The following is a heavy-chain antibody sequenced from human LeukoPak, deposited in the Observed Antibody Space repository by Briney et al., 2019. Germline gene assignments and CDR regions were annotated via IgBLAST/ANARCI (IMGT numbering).Heavy chain of an antibody. CDR3: VKGGGRSSWYGNFDA. V-gene: IGHV3-64D*06. CDR2: ISGNGGST. D-gene: IGHD6-13*01. Sequence: GGSLRLSCSASGFTFSNYAMHWARQAPGKGLEYVSAISGNGGSTYYADSVKGRFTISRDNSKNTLYLQMSSLRPEDTAVYYCVKGGGRSSWYGNFDAWGQASLLTVSS. J-gene: IGHJ4*02. CDR1: GFTFSNYA.